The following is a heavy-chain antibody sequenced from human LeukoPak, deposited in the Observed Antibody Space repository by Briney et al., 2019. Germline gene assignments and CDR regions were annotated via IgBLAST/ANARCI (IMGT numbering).Heavy chain of an antibody. V-gene: IGHV3-49*04. J-gene: IGHJ6*02. D-gene: IGHD3-10*01. CDR1: GFTFGDYA. CDR2: IRSKAYGGTT. CDR3: ARAGVSSGGMDV. Sequence: GGSLRLSCTVSGFTFGDYAMSWVRQAPGKGLEWVGFIRSKAYGGTTEYAASVKGRFTISGDDSKSIVYLQMSSLKTEDTAVYYCARAGVSSGGMDVWGQGTTVTVSS.